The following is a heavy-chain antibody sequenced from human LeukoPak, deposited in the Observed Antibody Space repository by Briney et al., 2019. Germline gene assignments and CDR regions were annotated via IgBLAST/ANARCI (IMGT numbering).Heavy chain of an antibody. CDR3: ARDKGYYDSSTFDY. D-gene: IGHD3-22*01. CDR2: ISAYNGNT. V-gene: IGHV1-18*01. CDR1: GYTFTSYG. J-gene: IGHJ4*02. Sequence: ASVKVSCKASGYTFTSYGISWVRQAPGQGLEWMGWISAYNGNTNYGQKLQGRVTMTTDTSTSTAYMELRSLRSDDTAVYYCARDKGYYDSSTFDYWGQGTLVTVSS.